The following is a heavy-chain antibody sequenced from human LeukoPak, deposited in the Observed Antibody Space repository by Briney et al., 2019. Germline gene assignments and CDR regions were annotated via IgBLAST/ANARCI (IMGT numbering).Heavy chain of an antibody. J-gene: IGHJ3*02. CDR3: AKGPSSTGGAFDI. CDR1: GFTFSSFA. D-gene: IGHD2-2*01. V-gene: IGHV3-23*01. CDR2: ISGSGGST. Sequence: GGSLRLSCAAAGFTFSSFAMSWVRQAPGKGLEWVSAISGSGGSTFYADSVKGRFTISRDNSKDTLYLQMNSLRAEDTAVYYCAKGPSSTGGAFDIWGQGTMVTVSS.